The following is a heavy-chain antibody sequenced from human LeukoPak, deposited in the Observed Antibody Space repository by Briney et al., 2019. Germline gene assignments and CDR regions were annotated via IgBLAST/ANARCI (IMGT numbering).Heavy chain of an antibody. CDR2: ISYDGSNK. V-gene: IGHV3-30-3*01. CDR3: ARDPLIVVVPAAPDY. Sequence: GGSLRLSCAASGFTFSSYAMHWVRQAPGKGLEWVAVISYDGSNKYYADSVKGRFTISRDNSKNTLYLQMNSLRAEDTAVYYCARDPLIVVVPAAPDYWGQGTLVTVSS. D-gene: IGHD2-2*01. J-gene: IGHJ4*02. CDR1: GFTFSSYA.